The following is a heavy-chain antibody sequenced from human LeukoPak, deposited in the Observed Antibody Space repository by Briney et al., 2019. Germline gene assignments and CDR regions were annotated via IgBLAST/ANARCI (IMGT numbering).Heavy chain of an antibody. J-gene: IGHJ4*02. CDR2: ISYDGSNK. D-gene: IGHD2-2*01. V-gene: IGHV3-30*18. CDR3: AKDLKGLDVVVPAAMRGGILN. Sequence: GGSLRLSCAASGFTFSSYGMHWVRQAPGKGLEWVALISYDGSNKYYADSVKGRFTISRDNSKNTLYLQMNSLRAEDTAVYYCAKDLKGLDVVVPAAMRGGILNWGQGTLVTVSS. CDR1: GFTFSSYG.